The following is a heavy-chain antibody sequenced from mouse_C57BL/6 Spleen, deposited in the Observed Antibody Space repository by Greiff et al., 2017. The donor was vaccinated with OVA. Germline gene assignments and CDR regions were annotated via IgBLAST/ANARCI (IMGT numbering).Heavy chain of an antibody. CDR1: GFSLSTSGMG. D-gene: IGHD3-2*02. CDR2: TYWGDDK. Sequence: QVTLQVSGPGILQSSQTLSLTCSSSGFSLSTSGMGVSWIRQPSGKGLEWLAHTYWGDDKRYNPSLKSRLTISKDTSRNQVCLKIDSVDTADAATYYCARRGQGYFGGWGTGATVTVAS. CDR3: ARRGQGYFGG. V-gene: IGHV8-12*01. J-gene: IGHJ1*03.